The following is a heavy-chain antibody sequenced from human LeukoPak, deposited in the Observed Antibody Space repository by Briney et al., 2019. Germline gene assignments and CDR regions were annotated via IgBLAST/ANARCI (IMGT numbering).Heavy chain of an antibody. D-gene: IGHD2-15*01. CDR2: IYYSGTT. Sequence: SQTLSLTCAVSGGSISGGGYSWSWIRQPPGKGLEWIGYIYYSGTTYYNSSLKSRVTISVDTSKNQFSLKLNSMTAADTAVYYCARVDCSGGSCYPNYWGQGTLVTVSS. V-gene: IGHV4-30-4*07. CDR1: GGSISGGGYS. CDR3: ARVDCSGGSCYPNY. J-gene: IGHJ4*02.